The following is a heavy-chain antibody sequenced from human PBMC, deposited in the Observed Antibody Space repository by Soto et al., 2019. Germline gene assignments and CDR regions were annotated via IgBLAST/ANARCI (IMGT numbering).Heavy chain of an antibody. CDR2: IGGRGGST. D-gene: IGHD3-3*01. V-gene: IGHV3-23*01. CDR1: GFSFSSYA. J-gene: IGHJ5*02. Sequence: PVGSLRLSCAASGFSFSSYAISWVRQAPGKGLEWVSSIGGRGGSTYYADSVKGRFTISRDNSKNTVYLQMNSLRVEDTAVYYCAKQGDYDFWSRSNNWLDPWGQGTLVTVSS. CDR3: AKQGDYDFWSRSNNWLDP.